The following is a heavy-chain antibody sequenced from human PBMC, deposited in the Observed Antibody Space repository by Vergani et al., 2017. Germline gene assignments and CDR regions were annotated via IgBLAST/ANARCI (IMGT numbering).Heavy chain of an antibody. CDR2: IFSNDEK. J-gene: IGHJ4*02. Sequence: QESGPGLVKPSETLSLTCTVSGGSISSHYWSWIRQPPGKALEWLAHIFSNDEKSYSTSLKSRLTISKDTSKSQVVLTMTNMDPVDTATYYCARILPDYDFWSGYYGGGYYFDYWGQGTLVTVSS. CDR3: ARILPDYDFWSGYYGGGYYFDY. V-gene: IGHV2-26*01. D-gene: IGHD3-3*01. CDR1: GGSISSHYW.